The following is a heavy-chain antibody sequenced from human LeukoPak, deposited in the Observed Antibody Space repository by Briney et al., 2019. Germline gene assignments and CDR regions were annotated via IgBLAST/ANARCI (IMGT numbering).Heavy chain of an antibody. Sequence: PSETLSLTCTVSGGSVSSGSYYWSWIRQPPGKGLEWMGYIYYSGSTNYNPSLKSRVTISVDTSKDQFSLKLSSVTAADTAVYYCARVGYQLLYDYWGQGTLVTVSS. J-gene: IGHJ4*02. V-gene: IGHV4-61*01. D-gene: IGHD2-2*02. CDR2: IYYSGST. CDR1: GGSVSSGSYY. CDR3: ARVGYQLLYDY.